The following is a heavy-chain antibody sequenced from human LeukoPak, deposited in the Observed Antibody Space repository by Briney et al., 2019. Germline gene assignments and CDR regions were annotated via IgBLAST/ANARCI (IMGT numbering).Heavy chain of an antibody. Sequence: GGSLRLSCAASGFSFSSFAMSWVRRAPGEGLEWVSAVSGSGGATYYTDSVKGRFTISRDNSRNTLYLQMNSLRAEDTAVYYCAKDLLIGGDYDYWGQGTLVTVSS. CDR2: VSGSGGAT. D-gene: IGHD4-17*01. V-gene: IGHV3-23*01. CDR3: AKDLLIGGDYDY. J-gene: IGHJ4*02. CDR1: GFSFSSFA.